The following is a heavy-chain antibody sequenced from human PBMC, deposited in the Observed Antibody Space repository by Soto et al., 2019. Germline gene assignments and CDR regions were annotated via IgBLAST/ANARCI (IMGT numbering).Heavy chain of an antibody. J-gene: IGHJ3*02. V-gene: IGHV4-39*01. D-gene: IGHD5-18*01. CDR3: ARHWRGYSYGVDAFDI. Sequence: SETLSLTCTVSGGSISSSSYYWGWIRQPPGKGLEWIGSIYYSGSTYYNPSLKSRVTISVDTSKNQFSLKLSSVTAADTAVYYCARHWRGYSYGVDAFDIWGQGTMVTVSS. CDR1: GGSISSSSYY. CDR2: IYYSGST.